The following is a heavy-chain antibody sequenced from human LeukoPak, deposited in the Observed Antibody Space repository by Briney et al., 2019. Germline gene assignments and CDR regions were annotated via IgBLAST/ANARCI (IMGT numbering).Heavy chain of an antibody. CDR2: ISSSGSTI. Sequence: GGSLRLSCAASGFTFSDYYMSWIRQAPGKGLEWVSYISSSGSTIYYADSVKGRFTISRDNAKNSLYLQMNSLRAEDTAVYYCARELPFAYYYMDVWGKGTTVTVSS. CDR1: GFTFSDYY. V-gene: IGHV3-11*04. J-gene: IGHJ6*03. CDR3: ARELPFAYYYMDV. D-gene: IGHD1-26*01.